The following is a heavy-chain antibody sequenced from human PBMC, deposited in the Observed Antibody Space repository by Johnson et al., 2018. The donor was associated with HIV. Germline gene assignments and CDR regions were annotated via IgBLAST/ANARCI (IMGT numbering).Heavy chain of an antibody. Sequence: QVQLVESGGGLIQPGRSLRLSCAASGFTFSSYAMHWVRQAPGKGLEWVSGINWNGGKTAYADSVKGRFTISRDNSRNTLNLQMNNLRAEDTGVYYCARDTDDFWSVGFAFDIWGQGTMVTVSS. V-gene: IGHV3-NL1*01. CDR1: GFTFSSYA. CDR2: INWNGGKT. CDR3: ARDTDDFWSVGFAFDI. D-gene: IGHD3-3*01. J-gene: IGHJ3*02.